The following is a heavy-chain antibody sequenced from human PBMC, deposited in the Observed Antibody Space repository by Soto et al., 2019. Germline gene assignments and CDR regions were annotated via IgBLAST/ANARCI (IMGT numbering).Heavy chain of an antibody. V-gene: IGHV3-23*01. J-gene: IGHJ4*02. CDR2: ISGSGGST. CDR3: VNQDFWSGYRFDY. CDR1: GFTFSSYA. Sequence: LRLSCAASGFTFSSYAMSWVRQAPGKGLEWVSAISGSGGSTYYADSVKGRFTISRDNSKNTLYLQMNSLRAEDTAVYYRVNQDFWSGYRFDYWGQGTLVTVSS. D-gene: IGHD3-3*01.